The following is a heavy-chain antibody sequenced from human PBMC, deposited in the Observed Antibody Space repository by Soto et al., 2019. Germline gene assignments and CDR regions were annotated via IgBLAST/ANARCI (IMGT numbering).Heavy chain of an antibody. CDR2: IDPSDSYT. Sequence: GASLKISCKASGYSFTSYWISWVRQMPGKGLEWMGRIDPSDSYTNYSPSFQGDVTISADKSISTAYLQWSSLKAADTAMFYCARQESCGELGYYYYGMDVWGQGTTLNVSS. J-gene: IGHJ6*01. CDR3: ARQESCGELGYYYYGMDV. CDR1: GYSFTSYW. D-gene: IGHD3-10*01. V-gene: IGHV5-10-1*01.